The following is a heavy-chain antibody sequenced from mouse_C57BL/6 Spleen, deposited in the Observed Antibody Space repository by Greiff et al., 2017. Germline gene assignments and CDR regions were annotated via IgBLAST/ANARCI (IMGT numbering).Heavy chain of an antibody. CDR2: IWRGGST. CDR1: GFSLTSYG. J-gene: IGHJ2*01. V-gene: IGHV2-5*01. D-gene: IGHD2-4*01. CDR3: AKEAYYDYERYVDY. Sequence: VQLQQSGPGLVQPSQSLSITCTVSGFSLTSYGVHWVRQSPGKGLEWLGVIWRGGSTDYNAAFMSRLSITKDNSKSQVFFKMNSLQADDTAIYYCAKEAYYDYERYVDYWGQGTTLTVSS.